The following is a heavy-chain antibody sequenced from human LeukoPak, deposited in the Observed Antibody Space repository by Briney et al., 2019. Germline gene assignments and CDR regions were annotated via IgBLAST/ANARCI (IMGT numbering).Heavy chain of an antibody. CDR1: GFTFSSYA. D-gene: IGHD6-13*01. Sequence: TGGSLRLSCAASGFTFSSYAMHWVRQAPGKGLEWVAVISYDGSNKYYADSVKGRFTISRDNSKNTLYLQMNGLRAEDTAVYYCASSRTDSSGWYPGYYYYYGMDVWGQGTTVTVSS. J-gene: IGHJ6*02. CDR2: ISYDGSNK. V-gene: IGHV3-30-3*01. CDR3: ASSRTDSSGWYPGYYYYYGMDV.